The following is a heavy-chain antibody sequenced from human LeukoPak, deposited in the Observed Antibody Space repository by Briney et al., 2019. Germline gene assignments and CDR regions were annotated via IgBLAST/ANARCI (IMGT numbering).Heavy chain of an antibody. CDR2: IYYSGST. V-gene: IGHV4-59*02. Sequence: PGGSLRLSCAASGFTVSSNYMSWVRQAPGKGLEWIGYIYYSGSTNYNPSLKSRVTISVDTSKNQFSLKLSSVTAADTAVYYCARADSGYDIPHYYYYMDVWGKGTTVTISS. CDR3: ARADSGYDIPHYYYYMDV. D-gene: IGHD5-12*01. CDR1: GFTVSSNY. J-gene: IGHJ6*03.